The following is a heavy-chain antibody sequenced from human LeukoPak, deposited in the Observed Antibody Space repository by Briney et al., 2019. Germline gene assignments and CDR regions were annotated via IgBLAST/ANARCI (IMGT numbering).Heavy chain of an antibody. CDR2: ISGSGGST. J-gene: IGHJ6*02. CDR1: GFTFSSYA. Sequence: GGSLRLSCAASGFTFSSYAMSWVRQAPGKGLEWVSAISGSGGSTYYADSVKGRFTISRDNSKNTLYLQMNSLRAEDTAVYYCAKEVAYETDYYYYYGMDVWGQGTTVAVSS. D-gene: IGHD3-3*01. CDR3: AKEVAYETDYYYYYGMDV. V-gene: IGHV3-23*01.